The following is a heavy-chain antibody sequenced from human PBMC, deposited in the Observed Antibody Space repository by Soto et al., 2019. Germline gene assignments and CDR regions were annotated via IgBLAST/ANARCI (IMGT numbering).Heavy chain of an antibody. CDR2: IYYSGGT. CDR3: ARLSRPPVLGGDPNP. V-gene: IGHV4-39*01. J-gene: IGHJ5*02. Sequence: PSETLSLTCTVSGGSISSSSYYWGWIRQPPGKGLEWIGSIYYSGGTYYNPSLQSRVTISVDTSKNQFSLKLSSVTAADTAVYYFARLSRPPVLGGDPNPWGQGTLVTVSS. D-gene: IGHD2-21*02. CDR1: GGSISSSSYY.